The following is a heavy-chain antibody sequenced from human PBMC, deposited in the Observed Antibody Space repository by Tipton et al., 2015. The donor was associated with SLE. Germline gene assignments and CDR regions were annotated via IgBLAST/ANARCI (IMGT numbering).Heavy chain of an antibody. CDR1: GGSISSGSYY. CDR3: ARDFRGGGQDAFDI. CDR2: IYTSGST. V-gene: IGHV4-61*02. J-gene: IGHJ3*02. Sequence: TLSLTCTVSGGSISSGSYYWNWIRQPAGKGLEWIGRIYTSGSTNYNPSLKSRVTMSVDTSKNQFSLKLSSVTAADTAVYYCARDFRGGGQDAFDIWGQGTMVTVSS. D-gene: IGHD3-10*01.